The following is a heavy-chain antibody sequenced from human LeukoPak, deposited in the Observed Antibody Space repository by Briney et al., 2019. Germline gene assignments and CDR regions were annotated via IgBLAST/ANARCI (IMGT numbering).Heavy chain of an antibody. V-gene: IGHV3-30*03. J-gene: IGHJ4*02. D-gene: IGHD6-13*01. Sequence: PGGSLRLSCAASGFTFSNYDMGWVRQAPGKGLEWVAVISYDGTTKYYAHSVKGRFTISRDNSKNTLYLQMSSLETEDTAVYYCARGKPGIAAAGTLSPLDYWGQGALVTVSS. CDR3: ARGKPGIAAAGTLSPLDY. CDR2: ISYDGTTK. CDR1: GFTFSNYD.